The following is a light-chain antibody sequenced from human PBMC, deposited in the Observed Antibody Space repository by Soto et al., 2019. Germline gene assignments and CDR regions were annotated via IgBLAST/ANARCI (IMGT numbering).Light chain of an antibody. CDR2: AAS. V-gene: IGKV1-39*01. CDR1: QSISSF. CDR3: QQSYTTPWT. Sequence: DIHMTQSPSSLSASVGDRVTIPCRASQSISSFLNWYQQKPGKAPHLLIYAASSLRYGVPSRFRGSESGTEFTLTISSLQPEDFATYFCQQSYTTPWTFGQGTKVDIK. J-gene: IGKJ1*01.